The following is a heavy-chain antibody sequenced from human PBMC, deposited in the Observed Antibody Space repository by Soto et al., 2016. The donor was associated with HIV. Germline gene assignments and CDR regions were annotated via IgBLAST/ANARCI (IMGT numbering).Heavy chain of an antibody. CDR3: ARGVVAARSGANVVPTP. D-gene: IGHD6-6*01. J-gene: IGHJ5*02. Sequence: VQLVESGGGVVQPGRSLRLSCAASGFTFSSYGMHWVRQAPGKGLEWVAVIWYDGSNKYYADSVKGRFTISRDNSKNTLYLQMNSLRAEDTAVYYCARGVVAARSGANVVPTPWGQG. CDR1: GFTFSSYG. V-gene: IGHV3-33*01. CDR2: IWYDGSNK.